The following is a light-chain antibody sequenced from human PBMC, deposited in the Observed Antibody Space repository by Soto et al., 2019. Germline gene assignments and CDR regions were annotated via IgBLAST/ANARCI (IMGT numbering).Light chain of an antibody. CDR2: LGS. CDR1: QSLLHKSGYNY. CDR3: KQALQTPTT. J-gene: IGKJ3*01. V-gene: IGKV2-28*01. Sequence: DIVMTQSPLSLPVTPGEPASISCRSSQSLLHKSGYNYLDWYLQKPGQSPQVLIYLGSNRASGVPDRFSGSGSGTDFTLKISRVEAEDVGVYYCKQALQTPTTFGTGTKVDIK.